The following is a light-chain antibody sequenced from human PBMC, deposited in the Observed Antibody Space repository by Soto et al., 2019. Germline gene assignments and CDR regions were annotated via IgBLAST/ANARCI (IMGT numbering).Light chain of an antibody. V-gene: IGKV1-9*01. CDR1: QGISSY. Sequence: DTQLTQSPSFLSASVGDRVTITCRASQGISSYLAWYQQKPGKAPKLLIYAASTLQSGVPSIFSGSGSGTEFTIAISSLQPEDFATDYCQQLNTYPLTFGGVTKVEIK. CDR3: QQLNTYPLT. J-gene: IGKJ4*02. CDR2: AAS.